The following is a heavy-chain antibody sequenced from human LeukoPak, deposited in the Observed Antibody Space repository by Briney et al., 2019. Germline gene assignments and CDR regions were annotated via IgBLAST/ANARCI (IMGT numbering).Heavy chain of an antibody. V-gene: IGHV3-23*01. CDR2: ISGSGGST. J-gene: IGHJ3*02. D-gene: IGHD2-2*01. CDR1: GFTFSNYA. Sequence: PGGSLRLSCAASGFTFSNYAMSWVRQAPGKGLQWVSAISGSGGSTYYADSVKGRFTISRDDSKNTLYLQMNSLRAEDTAVYYCASTIVVPAMDAFDIWGQGTMVTVSS. CDR3: ASTIVVPAMDAFDI.